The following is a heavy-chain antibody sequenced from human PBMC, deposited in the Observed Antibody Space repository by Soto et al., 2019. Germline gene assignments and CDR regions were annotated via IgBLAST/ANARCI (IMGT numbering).Heavy chain of an antibody. Sequence: GGSLRLSCSASGFTFSSYAMSWVRQAPGKGLEWVSAISGSGGSTYYADSLKGRFTISRDNSKNTLYLQMNSLRAEDTAVYYCAKDRPAGITMVRGVLNWFDPWGQGTLVTVSS. J-gene: IGHJ5*02. V-gene: IGHV3-23*01. CDR3: AKDRPAGITMVRGVLNWFDP. CDR1: GFTFSSYA. D-gene: IGHD3-10*01. CDR2: ISGSGGST.